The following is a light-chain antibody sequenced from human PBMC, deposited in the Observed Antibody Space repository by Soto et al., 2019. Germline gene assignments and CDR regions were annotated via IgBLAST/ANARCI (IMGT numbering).Light chain of an antibody. CDR1: QSIFNY. J-gene: IGKJ4*01. CDR3: QQLHVCPST. Sequence: DIQMTQSPSSLSASVGDRVTITCRSSQSIFNYLNWYQQKPGKAPEVLIYAVSSLQIGVPSRFAGSGSGTDFTLTITDLRPEDYATYYCQQLHVCPSTFGGGTKVDI. V-gene: IGKV1-39*01. CDR2: AVS.